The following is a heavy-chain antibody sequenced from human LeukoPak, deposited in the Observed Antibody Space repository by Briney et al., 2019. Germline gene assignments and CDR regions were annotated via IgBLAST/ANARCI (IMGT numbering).Heavy chain of an antibody. J-gene: IGHJ3*01. V-gene: IGHV4-4*07. Sequence: SETLSLTCAASGGSISSNYWNWIRQAAGKGLEWIGRIHSSGSTNYNPSLKSRLTTSVDTSKNQFLLHLSSVTAADTAVYYLGSANAVDLGEQGTMVTVSS. CDR1: GGSISSNY. CDR3: GSANAVDL. CDR2: IHSSGST.